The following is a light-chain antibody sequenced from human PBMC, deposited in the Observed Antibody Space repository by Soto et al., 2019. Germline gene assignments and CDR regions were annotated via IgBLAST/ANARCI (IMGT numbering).Light chain of an antibody. J-gene: IGKJ4*01. V-gene: IGKV1-9*01. Sequence: DIQLTQSPSFLSASVGDRVTITCRASQGISSYLAWYQQKPGKDPKLLIYAASTLQSGVPSRFSGSGSGTEFTLPISSLQPEDFATYYCQQLNSYPFLTFGGGTKVEIK. CDR3: QQLNSYPFLT. CDR2: AAS. CDR1: QGISSY.